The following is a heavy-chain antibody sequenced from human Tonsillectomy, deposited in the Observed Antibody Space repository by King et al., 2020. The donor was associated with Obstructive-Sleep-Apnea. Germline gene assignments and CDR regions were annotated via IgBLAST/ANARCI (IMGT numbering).Heavy chain of an antibody. Sequence: VQLVESGGGLVQPGRSLRLSCTASGFTFGEYAMSWFRQAPGKGLEWVGFIRSKAYGGTTEYAASVKGRFTISRDDSKSIAYLQMNSLKTEDTAVYYCPRWGLLRFADYWGQGTLVTVSS. CDR1: GFTFGEYA. J-gene: IGHJ4*02. CDR2: IRSKAYGGTT. CDR3: PRWGLLRFADY. V-gene: IGHV3-49*03. D-gene: IGHD3-3*01.